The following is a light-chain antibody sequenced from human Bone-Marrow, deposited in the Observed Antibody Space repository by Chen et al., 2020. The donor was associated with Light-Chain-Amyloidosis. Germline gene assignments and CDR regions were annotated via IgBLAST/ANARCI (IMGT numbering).Light chain of an antibody. Sequence: DIVMTQSPDSLAVSLGERATINCKSSQSVLSSSKNKNFLIWYQQKPGQTTKLLIYWASTRESGVPERFSGSGAGTDFTLTISSLQAEDVAVYYCQQYHSIPWTFGQGTKVEIK. CDR2: WAS. V-gene: IGKV4-1*01. CDR3: QQYHSIPWT. CDR1: QSVLSSSKNKNF. J-gene: IGKJ1*01.